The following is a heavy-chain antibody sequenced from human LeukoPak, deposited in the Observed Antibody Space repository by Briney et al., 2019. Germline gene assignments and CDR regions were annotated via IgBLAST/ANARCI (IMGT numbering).Heavy chain of an antibody. D-gene: IGHD3-10*01. Sequence: SETLSLTCTVSGASISSNNYYWTWIRQHPEKGLEWIGYIHYSGSTSYNPSLERRLTISLDTSENQFSLKLSSVTAADTAVYYCARYSISMVRGMGYWGQGTLVTVSS. J-gene: IGHJ4*02. CDR1: GASISSNNYY. V-gene: IGHV4-31*03. CDR2: IHYSGST. CDR3: ARYSISMVRGMGY.